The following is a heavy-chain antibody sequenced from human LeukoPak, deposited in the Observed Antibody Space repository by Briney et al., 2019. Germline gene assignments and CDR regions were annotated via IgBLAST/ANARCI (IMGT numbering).Heavy chain of an antibody. D-gene: IGHD1-26*01. CDR2: IYYSGST. CDR3: ARGPLGAPAGNWFDP. Sequence: PSETLSLTCTVSAGSISSYYWSWIRQPPGKGLEWIGYIYYSGSTNYNPSLKSRVTISVDTSKSQFSLKLSSVTAADTAVYYCARGPLGAPAGNWFDPWGQGTLVTVSS. J-gene: IGHJ5*02. CDR1: AGSISSYY. V-gene: IGHV4-59*01.